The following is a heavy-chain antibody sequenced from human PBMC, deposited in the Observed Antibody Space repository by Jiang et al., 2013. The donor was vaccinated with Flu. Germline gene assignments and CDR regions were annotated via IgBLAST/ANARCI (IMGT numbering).Heavy chain of an antibody. D-gene: IGHD5-24*01. V-gene: IGHV3-21*01. CDR3: ARDRREMVTIRYHSYYYMDV. CDR1: GFTFRAYT. Sequence: RLSCAASGFTFRAYTLNWVRQAPGKGLEWVSSISSTGTFIKYADSVKGRFTISRDNSNNSLYLQMNSLRAEDTAVYYCARDRREMVTIRYHSYYYMDVWGKGTTVTVSS. J-gene: IGHJ6*03. CDR2: ISSTGTFI.